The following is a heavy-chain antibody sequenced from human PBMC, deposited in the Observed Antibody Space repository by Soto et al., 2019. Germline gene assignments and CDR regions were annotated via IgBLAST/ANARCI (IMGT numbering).Heavy chain of an antibody. V-gene: IGHV3-30-3*01. D-gene: IGHD4-17*01. Sequence: QVQLMESGGGVVQPGRSLRLSCAASGFTFSSYAMHWVRQAPGKGLEWVAVISYDGSNKYYADSVKGRFTISRDNSKNTLYLQMNSLRAEDTAVYYCARVASTVVTLYWYFDLWGRGTLVTVSS. CDR2: ISYDGSNK. J-gene: IGHJ2*01. CDR3: ARVASTVVTLYWYFDL. CDR1: GFTFSSYA.